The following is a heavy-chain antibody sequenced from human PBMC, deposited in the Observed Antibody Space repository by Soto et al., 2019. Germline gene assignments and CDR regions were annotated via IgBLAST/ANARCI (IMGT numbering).Heavy chain of an antibody. CDR2: IWYDGNSK. CDR1: GFTFSSYG. J-gene: IGHJ5*02. CDR3: ARENYYDTSGLDL. D-gene: IGHD3-22*01. Sequence: GGSLSLSCAASGFTFSSYGMHWVRQAPGKGLEWVAGIWYDGNSKYYEDSVKGRFTISRDNSKNILYLEMNSLRGDDTAVYYCARENYYDTSGLDLWGQGTLVTVSS. V-gene: IGHV3-33*01.